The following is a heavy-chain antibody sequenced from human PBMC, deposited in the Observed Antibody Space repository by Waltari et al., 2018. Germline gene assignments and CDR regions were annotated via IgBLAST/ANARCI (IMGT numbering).Heavy chain of an antibody. J-gene: IGHJ4*02. V-gene: IGHV4-34*01. CDR3: ARGRRVYSSSWFHPGYYFDY. Sequence: QVQLQQWGAGLLKPSETLSLTCAVYGGSFSGYYWSWIRQPPGKGLEWMGEINHSGSTNYNPSLKSRVTISVDTSKNQFSLKLSSVTAADTAVYYWARGRRVYSSSWFHPGYYFDYWGQGTLVTVSS. CDR1: GGSFSGYY. D-gene: IGHD6-13*01. CDR2: INHSGST.